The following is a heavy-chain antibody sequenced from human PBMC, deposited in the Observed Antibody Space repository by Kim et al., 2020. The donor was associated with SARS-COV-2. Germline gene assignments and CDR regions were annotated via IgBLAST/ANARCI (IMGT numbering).Heavy chain of an antibody. J-gene: IGHJ6*02. Sequence: GGSLRLSCAASGFTFSSYWMHWVRQTPGKGLMWVSHIHSDGRNTNYADSVKGRFTISRDNAKNTLYLQMNSLTAEDTAVYFCARLSSIPFLPYYYGMDVWGQGTTVTVSS. CDR2: IHSDGRNT. CDR3: ARLSSIPFLPYYYGMDV. D-gene: IGHD3-3*01. V-gene: IGHV3-74*01. CDR1: GFTFSSYW.